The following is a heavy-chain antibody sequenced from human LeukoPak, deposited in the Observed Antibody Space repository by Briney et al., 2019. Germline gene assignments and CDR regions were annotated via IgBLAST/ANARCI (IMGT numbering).Heavy chain of an antibody. V-gene: IGHV3-20*04. CDR2: INWNGGST. CDR3: AREGVDYYYYYMDV. D-gene: IGHD3-10*01. CDR1: GFTFDDYG. Sequence: GGSLRLSCAASGFTFDDYGMSWVRQAPGEGLEWVSGINWNGGSTGYADSVKGRFTISRDNAKNSLYLQMNSLRAEDTALYYCAREGVDYYYYYMDVWGKGTTVTVSS. J-gene: IGHJ6*03.